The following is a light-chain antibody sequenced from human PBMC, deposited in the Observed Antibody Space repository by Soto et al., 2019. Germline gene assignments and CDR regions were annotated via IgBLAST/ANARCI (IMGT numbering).Light chain of an antibody. Sequence: EIGLKQSPAILSVSTGERATLSCRASQSVSSNLAWYQQKPGQAPRLLIYDASTRATGIPARFSGSGSGTEFTLTISCLQSEDFAIHYCHQYNNWPPWTFGQGTKVDNK. J-gene: IGKJ1*01. V-gene: IGKV3-15*01. CDR3: HQYNNWPPWT. CDR1: QSVSSN. CDR2: DAS.